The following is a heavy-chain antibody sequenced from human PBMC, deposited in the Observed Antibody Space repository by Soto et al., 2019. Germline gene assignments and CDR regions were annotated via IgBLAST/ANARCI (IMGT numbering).Heavy chain of an antibody. CDR3: TRHDSNYDFWSGSPPRYGMDV. J-gene: IGHJ6*02. Sequence: GGSLRLSYAASGFTFSGSAMHWVRQASGKGLEWVGRIRSKANSYATAYAASVKGRFTISRDDSKNTAYLQMNSLKTEDTAVYYCTRHDSNYDFWSGSPPRYGMDVWGQGTTVTVSS. CDR2: IRSKANSYAT. CDR1: GFTFSGSA. D-gene: IGHD3-3*01. V-gene: IGHV3-73*01.